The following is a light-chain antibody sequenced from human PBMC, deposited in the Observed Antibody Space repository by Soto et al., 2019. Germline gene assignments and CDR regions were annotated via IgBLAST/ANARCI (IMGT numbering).Light chain of an antibody. CDR3: QQYNSYHT. CDR2: KAS. CDR1: QSISSW. Sequence: DIQMTQSPSTLSASVGDRVTITCRASQSISSWLAWYQQKPGKAPKLLIYKASSLESGVPSRFSGSGSGTEFTFTISSLQPDDFATYYCQQYNSYHTFGQGTKLEIK. J-gene: IGKJ2*01. V-gene: IGKV1-5*03.